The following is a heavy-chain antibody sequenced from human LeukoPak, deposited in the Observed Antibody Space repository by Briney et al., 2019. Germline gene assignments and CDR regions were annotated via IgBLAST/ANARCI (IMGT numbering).Heavy chain of an antibody. J-gene: IGHJ4*02. CDR2: INHSGST. CDR3: ARGRDSSSWYYFDY. V-gene: IGHV4-34*01. CDR1: GGSFSGYY. D-gene: IGHD6-13*01. Sequence: PSETLSLTCAVYGGSFSGYYWSWIRQPPGMGLEWIGEINHSGSTNYNPSLKSRVTISVDTSKNQFSLKLSSVTAADTAVYYCARGRDSSSWYYFDYWGQGTLVTVSS.